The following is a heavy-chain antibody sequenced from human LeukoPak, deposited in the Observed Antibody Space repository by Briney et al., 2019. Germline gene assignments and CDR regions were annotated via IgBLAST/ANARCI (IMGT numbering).Heavy chain of an antibody. CDR1: GFTFSRFG. CDR2: IWYDGSNK. D-gene: IGHD3-22*01. Sequence: GGSLRLSCAASGFTFSRFGMHWVRQVPGKGLEWVAVIWYDGSNKYYADSVKGRFTISRDNSKNTLYLEMNSLRAEDTAVYYCARDYYYDSSGYWDYYFDYWGQGTLVSVSS. CDR3: ARDYYYDSSGYWDYYFDY. J-gene: IGHJ4*02. V-gene: IGHV3-33*01.